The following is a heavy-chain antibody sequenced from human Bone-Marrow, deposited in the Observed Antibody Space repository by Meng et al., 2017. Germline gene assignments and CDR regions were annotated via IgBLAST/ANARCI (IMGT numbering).Heavy chain of an antibody. CDR2: INHSGST. CDR3: ARGLSRGYNGN. V-gene: IGHV4-34*01. Sequence: GSLRLSCAVYGGSFSGYYWSWIRQPPGKGLEWVGDINHSGSTNYNPSFKSRITISVDTSKNQFSQKLSSVAAADAAVYYYARGLSRGYNGNWGQGTLVTVSS. D-gene: IGHD5-24*01. J-gene: IGHJ4*02. CDR1: GGSFSGYY.